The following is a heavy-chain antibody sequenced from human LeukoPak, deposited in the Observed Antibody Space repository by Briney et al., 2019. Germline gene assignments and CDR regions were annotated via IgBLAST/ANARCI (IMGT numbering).Heavy chain of an antibody. CDR3: ARDARRGWFDP. CDR1: GGSFSGYH. Sequence: SSETLSLTCAVYGGSFSGYHWSWIRQPPGKGLEWIGEIKHSGSTKYNPSLKSRVTISVDTSKNQFSLKLSSVTAADTAVYYCARDARRGWFDPWGQGTLVTVSS. J-gene: IGHJ5*02. CDR2: IKHSGST. V-gene: IGHV4-34*01. D-gene: IGHD3-10*01.